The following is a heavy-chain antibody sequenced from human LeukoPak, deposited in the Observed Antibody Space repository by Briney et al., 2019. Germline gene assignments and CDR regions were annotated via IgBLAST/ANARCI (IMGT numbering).Heavy chain of an antibody. D-gene: IGHD5-24*01. CDR1: GGSISSYY. Sequence: SDPLSLTCTVSGGSISSYYWSWIRQPPGKGLVWIGYIYYSGSTNYNPSLKSRITTPVDTSKNQFSLKLSSVTTTETDVYDWARGDGYIRIWGQGTLGTVSS. CDR2: IYYSGST. CDR3: ARGDGYIRI. J-gene: IGHJ4*02. V-gene: IGHV4-59*07.